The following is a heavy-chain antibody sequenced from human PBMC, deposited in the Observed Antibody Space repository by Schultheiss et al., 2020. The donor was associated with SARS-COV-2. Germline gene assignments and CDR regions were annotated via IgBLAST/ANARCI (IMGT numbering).Heavy chain of an antibody. V-gene: IGHV3-74*01. D-gene: IGHD1-26*01. CDR1: GFTFSSYW. CDR3: ASLVGATGQGFDY. J-gene: IGHJ4*02. Sequence: GESLKISCAASGFTFSSYWMYWVRQGPGKGLVWVSHINTDATGTSYADSVKGRFTISRDNAKNTLYLQMNSLRVEDTAVYYCASLVGATGQGFDYWGQGTLVTVSS. CDR2: INTDATGT.